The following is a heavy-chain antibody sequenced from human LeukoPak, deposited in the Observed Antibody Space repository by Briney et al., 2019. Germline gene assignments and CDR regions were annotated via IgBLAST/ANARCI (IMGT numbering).Heavy chain of an antibody. CDR3: ARDFGSGWYGYFQH. Sequence: GGSLRLSCAASGFTFSSYSMNWVRQAPGKGLEWASSISSSSSYIYYADSVKGRFTISRDNAKNSLYLQMNSLRAEDTAVYYCARDFGSGWYGYFQHWGQGTLVTVSS. CDR1: GFTFSSYS. V-gene: IGHV3-21*01. CDR2: ISSSSSYI. J-gene: IGHJ1*01. D-gene: IGHD6-19*01.